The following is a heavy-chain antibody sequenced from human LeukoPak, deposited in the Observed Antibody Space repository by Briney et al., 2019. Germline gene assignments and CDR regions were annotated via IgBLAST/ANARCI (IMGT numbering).Heavy chain of an antibody. D-gene: IGHD3-22*01. CDR1: GFTFDDYA. V-gene: IGHV3-9*01. Sequence: GRSLRLSCAASGFTFDDYAMHWVRQAPGKGLEWDSGISWNSGSIGYADSVKGRFTISRDNAKNSLYLQMNSLRAEDTALYYCAKAYYDSMYYGMDVWGQGTTVTVSS. CDR3: AKAYYDSMYYGMDV. CDR2: ISWNSGSI. J-gene: IGHJ6*02.